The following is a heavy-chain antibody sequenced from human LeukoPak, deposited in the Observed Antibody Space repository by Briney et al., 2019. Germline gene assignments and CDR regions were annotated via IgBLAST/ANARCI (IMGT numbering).Heavy chain of an antibody. V-gene: IGHV3-11*01. J-gene: IGHJ3*02. CDR3: AREYLVPGRYDAFDI. D-gene: IGHD3-9*01. CDR1: GFTVSNSY. CDR2: ISGSGSNI. Sequence: GGSLRLSCAASGFTVSNSYMSWIRQAPGKGLEWVSYISGSGSNIFYADSVKGRFTISRDSGKNSLFLRMNSLRVEDTAVYYCAREYLVPGRYDAFDIWGQGTMVTVSS.